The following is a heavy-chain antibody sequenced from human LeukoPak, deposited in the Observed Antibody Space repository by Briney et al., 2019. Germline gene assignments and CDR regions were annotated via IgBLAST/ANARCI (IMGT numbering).Heavy chain of an antibody. V-gene: IGHV4-59*08. J-gene: IGHJ4*02. D-gene: IGHD6-19*01. CDR2: IYYSGST. CDR3: ARQGAVAGRFDY. Sequence: SETLSLTCTVSGGSINSYYWSWIRQPPGKGLEWIGYIYYSGSTNYNPSLKSRVTISVDTSKNQFSLKLSSVTAADTAVYCCARQGAVAGRFDYWGQGTLVTVSS. CDR1: GGSINSYY.